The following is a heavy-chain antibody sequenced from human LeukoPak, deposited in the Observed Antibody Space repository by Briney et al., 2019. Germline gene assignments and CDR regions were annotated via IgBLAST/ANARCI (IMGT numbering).Heavy chain of an antibody. Sequence: GGSLRLSCAASGFTFSSYAMSWVRQAPGKGLEWVSAISGSGGSTNYADSVKGRFTISRDNSKNTLYLQMNSLRAEDTAVYYCATTVTTRAYYYGMDVWGQGTTVTVSS. J-gene: IGHJ6*02. CDR2: ISGSGGST. CDR3: ATTVTTRAYYYGMDV. CDR1: GFTFSSYA. D-gene: IGHD4-17*01. V-gene: IGHV3-23*01.